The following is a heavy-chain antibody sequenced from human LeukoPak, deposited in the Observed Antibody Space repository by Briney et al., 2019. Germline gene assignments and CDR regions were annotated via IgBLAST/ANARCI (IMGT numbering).Heavy chain of an antibody. D-gene: IGHD4-11*01. V-gene: IGHV3-33*06. CDR3: AKDAQRGFDFSNSLES. J-gene: IGHJ4*02. CDR2: IWSDGTDK. Sequence: PGGSLRLSCAASGFTFSSYAMTWVRQAPGKGLEWVAVIWSDGTDKYYGDSVKGRFTISRDNSKKTVYLQMNSLRVEDTAVYYCAKDAQRGFDFSNSLESWGQGTLVTVSS. CDR1: GFTFSSYA.